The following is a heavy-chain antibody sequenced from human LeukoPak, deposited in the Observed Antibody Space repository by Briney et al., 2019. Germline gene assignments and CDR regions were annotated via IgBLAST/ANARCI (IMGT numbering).Heavy chain of an antibody. V-gene: IGHV1-2*02. D-gene: IGHD3-16*01. CDR1: GYTFTSYY. CDR3: ARIAGYAIGGFDY. J-gene: IGHJ4*02. Sequence: ASVKVSCKASGYTFTSYYMHWVRQAPGQGLEWMGWINPNSGGTNYAQKFQGRVTMTRDTSISTAYMELSRLRSDDTAVYYCARIAGYAIGGFDYWGQGTLVTVSS. CDR2: INPNSGGT.